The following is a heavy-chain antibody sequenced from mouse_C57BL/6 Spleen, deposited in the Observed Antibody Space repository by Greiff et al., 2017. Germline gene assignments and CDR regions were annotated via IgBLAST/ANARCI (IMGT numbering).Heavy chain of an antibody. D-gene: IGHD2-1*01. V-gene: IGHV1-85*01. Sequence: QVHVKQSGPELVKPGASVKLSCKASGYTFTSYDINWVKQRPGQGLEWIGWIYPRDGSTKYNEKFKGKATLTVDTSSSTAYMELHSLTSEDSAVYFCARRYGNYYFDYWGQGTTLTVSS. CDR2: IYPRDGST. CDR1: GYTFTSYD. J-gene: IGHJ2*01. CDR3: ARRYGNYYFDY.